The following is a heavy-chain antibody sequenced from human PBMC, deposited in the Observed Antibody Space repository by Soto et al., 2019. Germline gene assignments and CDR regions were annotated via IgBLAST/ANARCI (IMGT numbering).Heavy chain of an antibody. V-gene: IGHV3-30*18. D-gene: IGHD3-3*01. Sequence: GGSLRLSCAASGFTFSSYGMHWVRQAPGKGLEWVAVISYDGSNKYYVDSVKGRFTISRDNSKNTLYLQMNSLRAEDTAVYYCAKDTYYDFWSGYQVGMDVWGQGTTVTVSS. CDR2: ISYDGSNK. J-gene: IGHJ6*02. CDR3: AKDTYYDFWSGYQVGMDV. CDR1: GFTFSSYG.